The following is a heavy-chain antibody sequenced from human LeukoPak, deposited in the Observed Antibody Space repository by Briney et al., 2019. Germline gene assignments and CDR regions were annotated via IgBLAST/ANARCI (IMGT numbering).Heavy chain of an antibody. V-gene: IGHV1-69*05. D-gene: IGHD6-13*01. CDR1: GGTFSSYA. J-gene: IGHJ4*02. CDR2: IIPIFGTA. Sequence: SVKVSCKASGGTFSSYAISWVRQAPGQGLEWMGRIIPIFGTANYAQKFQGRVTITTDESTSTAYMELRSLRSEETAVYYCARDEVSSSWHDDRRLDYWGQGTLVTVSS. CDR3: ARDEVSSSWHDDRRLDY.